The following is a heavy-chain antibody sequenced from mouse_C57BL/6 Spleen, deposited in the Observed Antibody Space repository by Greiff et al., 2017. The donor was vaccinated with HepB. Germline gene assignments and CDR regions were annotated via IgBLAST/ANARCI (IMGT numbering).Heavy chain of an antibody. D-gene: IGHD1-1*02. CDR3: ARSDYGDYYAMDY. CDR2: ISSGSSTI. J-gene: IGHJ4*01. V-gene: IGHV5-17*01. Sequence: DVHLVESGGGLVKPGGSLKLSCAASGFTFSDYGMHWVRQAPEKGLEWVAYISSGSSTIYYADTVKGRFTISRDNAKNTLFLQMTSLRSEDTAMYYCARSDYGDYYAMDYWGQGTSVTVSS. CDR1: GFTFSDYG.